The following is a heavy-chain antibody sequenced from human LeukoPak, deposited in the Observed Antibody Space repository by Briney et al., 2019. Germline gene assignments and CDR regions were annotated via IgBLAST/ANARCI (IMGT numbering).Heavy chain of an antibody. CDR1: GFTFSSYW. CDR3: ARDHNYAFDN. Sequence: GGSLRLSCAASGFTFSSYWIHWVRHAPGKGLAWVSRIDNDGSDTIFADSVKGRFTLSRDNAKNTVYLQMNSLRVEDTAVYYCARDHNYAFDNWGQGTLVTVSS. D-gene: IGHD1-1*01. J-gene: IGHJ4*02. CDR2: IDNDGSDT. V-gene: IGHV3-74*01.